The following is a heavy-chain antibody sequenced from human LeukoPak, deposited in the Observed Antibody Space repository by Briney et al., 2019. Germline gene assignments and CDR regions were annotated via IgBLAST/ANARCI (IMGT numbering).Heavy chain of an antibody. CDR3: VSSRVATPPYNYGMDV. Sequence: SETLSLTCTVSGESICSGNYYWTWIRQPAGKGLEWIGRIHSSGFANYNRSLKSRVTISRDTSKNQLSLKVSSVTAADTAVYFCVSSRVATPPYNYGMDVWGQGTTVVVSS. V-gene: IGHV4-61*02. J-gene: IGHJ6*02. D-gene: IGHD3-3*01. CDR1: GESICSGNYY. CDR2: IHSSGFA.